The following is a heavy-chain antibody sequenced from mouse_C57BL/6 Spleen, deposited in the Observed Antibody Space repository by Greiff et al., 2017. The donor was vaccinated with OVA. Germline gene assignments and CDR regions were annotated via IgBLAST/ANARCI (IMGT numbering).Heavy chain of an antibody. CDR3: ARKGDYGKSFAY. J-gene: IGHJ3*01. Sequence: QVQLQQPGAELVRPGTSVKLSCKASGYTFTSYWMHWVKQRPGQGLEWIGVIDPSDSYTNYNQKLKGKATLTVDTSSSTAYMQLSSLTSEDSAVYYCARKGDYGKSFAYWGQGTLVTVSA. D-gene: IGHD2-1*01. CDR2: IDPSDSYT. V-gene: IGHV1-59*01. CDR1: GYTFTSYW.